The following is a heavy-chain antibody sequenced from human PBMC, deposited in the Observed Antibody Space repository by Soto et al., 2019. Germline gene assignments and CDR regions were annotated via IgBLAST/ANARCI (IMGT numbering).Heavy chain of an antibody. D-gene: IGHD2-15*01. CDR1: GFTFSSYA. CDR2: ISGSGGST. Sequence: EVQLLESGGGLVQPGGSLRLSCAASGFTFSSYAMSWVRQAPGKGLEWVSAISGSGGSTYYADSVKGRFTISRNNSKNTLYLQMNSPRAEDTAVYYCAKDLSGGSHYYYYGMDVWGQGTTVTVSS. J-gene: IGHJ6*02. CDR3: AKDLSGGSHYYYYGMDV. V-gene: IGHV3-23*01.